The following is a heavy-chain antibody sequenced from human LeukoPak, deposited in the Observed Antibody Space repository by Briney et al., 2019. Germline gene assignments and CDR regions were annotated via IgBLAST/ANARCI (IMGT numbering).Heavy chain of an antibody. V-gene: IGHV3-30*02. D-gene: IGHD1-26*01. CDR1: GFTFSSYW. J-gene: IGHJ5*02. CDR3: AILPGSYEEEYNWFDP. Sequence: GGSLRLSCAASGFTFSSYWMTWVRQAPGKGLEWVAFIRYDGSNKYYADSVKGRFTISRDNSKNTLYLQMNSLRAEDTALYYCAILPGSYEEEYNWFDPWGQGTLVTVSS. CDR2: IRYDGSNK.